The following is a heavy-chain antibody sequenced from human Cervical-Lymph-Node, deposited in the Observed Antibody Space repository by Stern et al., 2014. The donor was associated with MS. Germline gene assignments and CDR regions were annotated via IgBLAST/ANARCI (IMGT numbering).Heavy chain of an antibody. D-gene: IGHD1-26*01. V-gene: IGHV1-69*18. CDR1: GGTFSSYT. J-gene: IGHJ4*02. CDR3: AREGIPGAGGTFDN. Sequence: VQLVESGAAVKKPGSSVKVSCKVSGGTFSSYTLNWVRQAPGQGLEWMGSIIPIFATTNYAQTFQGKVTITADGSTSTAYMEVSSLRSEDTAVYYCAREGIPGAGGTFDNWGQGTLVIVSS. CDR2: IIPIFATT.